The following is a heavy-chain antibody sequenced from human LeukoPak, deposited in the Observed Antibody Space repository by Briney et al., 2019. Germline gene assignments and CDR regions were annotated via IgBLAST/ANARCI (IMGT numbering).Heavy chain of an antibody. CDR3: ARSLITDGYNYHLFDY. D-gene: IGHD5-24*01. CDR1: GFTFSSYS. J-gene: IGHJ4*02. CDR2: ISRTSSAI. V-gene: IGHV3-48*04. Sequence: GGSLRLSCAASGFTFSSYSMNWVRQAPGKGLEWISYISRTSSAIFYADSVKGRFTISRDNAKNSLYLQMNSLRAEDTAVYYCARSLITDGYNYHLFDYWGQGTLVTVSS.